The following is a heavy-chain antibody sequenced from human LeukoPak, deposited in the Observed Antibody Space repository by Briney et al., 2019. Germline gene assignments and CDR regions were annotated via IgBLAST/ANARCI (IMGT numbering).Heavy chain of an antibody. J-gene: IGHJ4*02. CDR1: GFIFSNYV. Sequence: PGGSLRLSCAASGFIFSNYVMHWVRQAPGKGLDWVSIISHDGSNEYYADSVKGRFSISRDNSGNTLYLQMNGLRAEDTAVYYCARGAYVSDSFPLHYWGLGTLVTVSS. CDR3: ARGAYVSDSFPLHY. V-gene: IGHV3-30-3*01. D-gene: IGHD3-10*01. CDR2: ISHDGSNE.